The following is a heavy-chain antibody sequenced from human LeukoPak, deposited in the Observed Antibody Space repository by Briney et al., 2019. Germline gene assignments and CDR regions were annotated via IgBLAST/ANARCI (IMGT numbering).Heavy chain of an antibody. J-gene: IGHJ4*02. V-gene: IGHV4-59*01. CDR1: GGSISSYY. Sequence: ETLSLTCTVSGGSISSYYWSWIRQPPGKGLEWIGYIYYSGSTNYNPSLKSRVTISVDTSKNQFSLKLSSVTAADTAVYYCASSPDGEDFDYWGQGTLATVSS. CDR3: ASSPDGEDFDY. D-gene: IGHD4-17*01. CDR2: IYYSGST.